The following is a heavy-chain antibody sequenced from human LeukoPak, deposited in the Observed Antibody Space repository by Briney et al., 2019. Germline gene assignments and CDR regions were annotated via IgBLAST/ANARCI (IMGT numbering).Heavy chain of an antibody. Sequence: WASVTVSCKASGYTFTNSGLNWVRQAPGQGLEWMGWINPNTGNPTYAQGFAGRFVFSLDTSVSTTYLQISSLKAEDTAMYYCAKEGSGSSLEYWGQGTLVTVSS. D-gene: IGHD6-6*01. J-gene: IGHJ4*02. V-gene: IGHV7-4-1*02. CDR2: INPNTGNP. CDR3: AKEGSGSSLEY. CDR1: GYTFTNSG.